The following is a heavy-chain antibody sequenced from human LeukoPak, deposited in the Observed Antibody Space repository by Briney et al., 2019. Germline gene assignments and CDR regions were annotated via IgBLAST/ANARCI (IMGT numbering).Heavy chain of an antibody. J-gene: IGHJ4*02. CDR1: GGSISSGSYY. D-gene: IGHD2-15*01. CDR2: IYTSGGT. Sequence: PSETLSLTCTVSGGSISSGSYYWSWIRQPAGKGLEWIGCIYTSGGTNYNPSLKSRVTISVDTSKNQFSLKLSSVTAADTAVYYCARDPSSFPFDYWGQGTLVTVSS. V-gene: IGHV4-61*02. CDR3: ARDPSSFPFDY.